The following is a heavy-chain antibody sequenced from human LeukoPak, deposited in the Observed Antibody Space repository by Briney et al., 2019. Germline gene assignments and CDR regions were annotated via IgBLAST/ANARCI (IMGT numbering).Heavy chain of an antibody. J-gene: IGHJ4*02. Sequence: ASVKVSCKASGYTFTSYDINWVRQATGQGLEWMGGMNPNSGNTGYAQKFQGRVTMTRNTSISTAYMELSSLRSEDTAVYYCARGPLLWFGELNYYFDYWGQGTLVTVSS. CDR1: GYTFTSYD. V-gene: IGHV1-8*01. CDR3: ARGPLLWFGELNYYFDY. D-gene: IGHD3-10*01. CDR2: MNPNSGNT.